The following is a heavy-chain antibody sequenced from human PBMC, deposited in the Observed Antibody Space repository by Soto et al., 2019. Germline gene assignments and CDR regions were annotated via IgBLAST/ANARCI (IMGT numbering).Heavy chain of an antibody. V-gene: IGHV2-26*01. J-gene: IGHJ4*02. D-gene: IGHD3-9*01. CDR2: IFSNDEK. Sequence: QVTLKESGPVLVKPTETLTLTCTVSGFSLSNARMGVSWIRQPPGKALEWLAHIFSNDEKSYSTSLKSRLTISKDTSKSQVVLTMTNMDPVDTATYYCAGTHSWGYFDWSMYYFDYWGQGTLVTVSS. CDR1: GFSLSNARMG. CDR3: AGTHSWGYFDWSMYYFDY.